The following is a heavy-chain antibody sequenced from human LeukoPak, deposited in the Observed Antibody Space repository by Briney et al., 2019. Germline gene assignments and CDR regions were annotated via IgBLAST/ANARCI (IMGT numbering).Heavy chain of an antibody. J-gene: IGHJ4*02. D-gene: IGHD1-7*01. Sequence: SVKVSCKASRGTFSKCAISWVRQAPGQGLEWMGRIIPILNITHYAQKFQGRVTIAADKSTSTAYMELSSLRSEDTAVYYCSRDDDRPRGTHYWGQGTLVTVSS. CDR2: IIPILNIT. CDR3: SRDDDRPRGTHY. CDR1: RGTFSKCA. V-gene: IGHV1-69*04.